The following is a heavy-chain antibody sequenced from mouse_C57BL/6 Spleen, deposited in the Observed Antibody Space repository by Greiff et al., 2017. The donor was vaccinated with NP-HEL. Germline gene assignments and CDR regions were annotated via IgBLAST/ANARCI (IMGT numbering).Heavy chain of an antibody. D-gene: IGHD1-1*01. CDR2: IYPGDGDT. Sequence: VQGVESGAELVKPGASVKISCKASGYAFSSYWMNWVKQRPGKGLEWIGQIYPGDGDTNYNGKFKGKATLTADKSSSTAYMQLSSLTSEDSAVYFCARRGSVTTVVAYYAMDYWGQGTSVTVSS. V-gene: IGHV1-80*01. CDR1: GYAFSSYW. CDR3: ARRGSVTTVVAYYAMDY. J-gene: IGHJ4*01.